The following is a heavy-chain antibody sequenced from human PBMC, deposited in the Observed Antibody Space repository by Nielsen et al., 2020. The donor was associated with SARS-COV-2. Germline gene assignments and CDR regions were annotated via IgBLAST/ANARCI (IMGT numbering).Heavy chain of an antibody. J-gene: IGHJ6*03. CDR1: GFDFSDFG. CDR2: MSSDGRNE. Sequence: GGSLRLSCAVSGFDFSDFGIHWVRQAPGKGLEWVAVMSSDGRNELYADSVRGRFSISRDNSKNTIFLQVDSLRSDDSAVYYCAKGGVRGDGFYLHMEVWGKGPRSPSL. V-gene: IGHV3-30*18. D-gene: IGHD5-24*01. CDR3: AKGGVRGDGFYLHMEV.